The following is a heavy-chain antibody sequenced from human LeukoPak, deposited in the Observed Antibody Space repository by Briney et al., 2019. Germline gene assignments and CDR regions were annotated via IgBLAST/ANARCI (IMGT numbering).Heavy chain of an antibody. Sequence: PGGSLRLSCGASGFSFSSYWMSWVRQAPGKGLEWVSGISWNSGSIGYADSVKGRFTISRDNAKNSLYLQMNSLRAEDTALYYCAKGVSWKKSGSYPLDYWGQGTLVTVSS. CDR1: GFSFSSYW. CDR3: AKGVSWKKSGSYPLDY. CDR2: ISWNSGSI. V-gene: IGHV3-9*01. J-gene: IGHJ4*02. D-gene: IGHD1-26*01.